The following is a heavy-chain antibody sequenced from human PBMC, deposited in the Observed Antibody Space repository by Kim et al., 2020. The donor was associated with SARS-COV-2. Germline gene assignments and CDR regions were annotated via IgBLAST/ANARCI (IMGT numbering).Heavy chain of an antibody. D-gene: IGHD2-2*01. J-gene: IGHJ4*02. V-gene: IGHV4-59*08. Sequence: PPLKSRVTISVDTSTNQFSLKLNFVTAADTAMYYCVRLGCSATSCTTFDYWGQGTLVTVSS. CDR3: VRLGCSATSCTTFDY.